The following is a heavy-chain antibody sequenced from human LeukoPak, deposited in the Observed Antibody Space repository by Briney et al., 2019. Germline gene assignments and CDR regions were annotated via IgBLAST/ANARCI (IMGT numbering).Heavy chain of an antibody. J-gene: IGHJ4*02. V-gene: IGHV3-53*01. CDR2: IYSGGST. CDR1: GFTDSSNY. D-gene: IGHD6-19*01. CDR3: ARSYSSGWYRVDY. Sequence: GGSLRLSWAASGFTDSSNYMSWVRQAPGKGLEWVSVIYSGGSTYYADSVKGRFTISRDNSKNTLYLQMNSLRAEDTAVYYCARSYSSGWYRVDYWGQGTLVTVSS.